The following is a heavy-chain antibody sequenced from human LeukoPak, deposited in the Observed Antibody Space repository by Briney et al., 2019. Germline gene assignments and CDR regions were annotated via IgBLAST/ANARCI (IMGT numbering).Heavy chain of an antibody. CDR3: ARFPHTGTSS. Sequence: PGGSLRLSCAASGFTFSSYDMHWVRQAPGKGLEWVAVISYDGSNKYYADSVKGRFTISRDNSKNTLYLQLNSLRAEDTAVYYCARFPHTGTSSWGQGTLVTVSS. J-gene: IGHJ5*02. D-gene: IGHD3-10*01. CDR1: GFTFSSYD. CDR2: ISYDGSNK. V-gene: IGHV3-30*03.